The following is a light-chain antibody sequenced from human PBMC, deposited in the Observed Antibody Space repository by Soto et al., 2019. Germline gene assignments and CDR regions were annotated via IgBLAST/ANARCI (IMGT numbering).Light chain of an antibody. V-gene: IGKV1-5*03. CDR1: QSISSW. CDR3: QQYNDNWT. J-gene: IGKJ1*01. CDR2: KAS. Sequence: DIQMTQSPSTLSASVGDRVTITCRASQSISSWLAWYQQKPGKAPKLLIYKASTLQSGVPSRFSSSGSGTEFTLAISSLQPDDSATIYCQQYNDNWTFGQGTKVEIK.